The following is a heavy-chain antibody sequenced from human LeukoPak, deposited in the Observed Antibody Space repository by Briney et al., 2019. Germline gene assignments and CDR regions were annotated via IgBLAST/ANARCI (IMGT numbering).Heavy chain of an antibody. Sequence: GGSLTLSCEASGFKFGTYAMTWVRQAPGKGLEWVSTLSGTGGSTYYADSVKGRFTISRDNSENTLFLQMNSLKAEDTAIYYCAKNRRVEATPVDYWGQGTLVTVSS. CDR2: LSGTGGST. D-gene: IGHD2-15*01. V-gene: IGHV3-23*01. CDR3: AKNRRVEATPVDY. J-gene: IGHJ4*02. CDR1: GFKFGTYA.